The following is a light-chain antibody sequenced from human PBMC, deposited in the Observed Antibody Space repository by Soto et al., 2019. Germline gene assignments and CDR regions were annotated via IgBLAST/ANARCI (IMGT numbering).Light chain of an antibody. CDR3: QQYNNWPPIT. V-gene: IGKV3-15*01. CDR1: QSVSNN. J-gene: IGKJ5*01. Sequence: EIVLTQSPGTLSPSPGERATLSCRASQSVSNNYLAWYQQKPGQAPRLLLYGASTRATGIPARFSGSGSGTEFTLTISSLQSEDFAVYYCQQYNNWPPITFGQGTRLEIK. CDR2: GAS.